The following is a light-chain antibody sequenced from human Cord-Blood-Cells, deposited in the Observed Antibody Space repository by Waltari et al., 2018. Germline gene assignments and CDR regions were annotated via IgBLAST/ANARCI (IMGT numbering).Light chain of an antibody. CDR3: LQYNNWPYT. CDR2: GAS. CDR1: QSVSSN. J-gene: IGKJ2*01. V-gene: IGKV3-15*01. Sequence: EIVMTQSPATLSVSPGERATPSCRASQSVSSNLAWYQQKPGQAPRLLIYGASTRATGIPARFSGSGSGTEFTLTISSLQSEDFAVYYCLQYNNWPYTFGQGTKLEIK.